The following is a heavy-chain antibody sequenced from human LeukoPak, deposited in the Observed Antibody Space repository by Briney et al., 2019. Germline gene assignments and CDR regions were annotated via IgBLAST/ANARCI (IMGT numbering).Heavy chain of an antibody. Sequence: GGSLRLSCAASGFTFSSYSMNWVRQAPGKGLEWVSYISSSSSTIYYADSVKGRFTISRDNAKNSLYLQVNSLRAEDTAVYYCAREGGNYFYMDVWGIGTTVTISS. J-gene: IGHJ6*03. CDR3: AREGGNYFYMDV. CDR1: GFTFSSYS. V-gene: IGHV3-48*01. CDR2: ISSSSSTI. D-gene: IGHD2-15*01.